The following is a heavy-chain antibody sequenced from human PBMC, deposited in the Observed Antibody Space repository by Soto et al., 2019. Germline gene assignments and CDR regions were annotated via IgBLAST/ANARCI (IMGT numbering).Heavy chain of an antibody. CDR3: ARADYYDSSGYSRRSDAFDI. CDR2: IIPIFGTA. D-gene: IGHD3-22*01. CDR1: GGTFSSYA. V-gene: IGHV1-69*12. Sequence: QVQLVQSGAEVKKPGSSVKVSCKASGGTFSSYAISWVRQAPGQGLEWMGGIIPIFGTANYAQKFQGRVTITADESTSTAYMGLSSLRSEDTAVYYCARADYYDSSGYSRRSDAFDIWGQGTMVTVSS. J-gene: IGHJ3*02.